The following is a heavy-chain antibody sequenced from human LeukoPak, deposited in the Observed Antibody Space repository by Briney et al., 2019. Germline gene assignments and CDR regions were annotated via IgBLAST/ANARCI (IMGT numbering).Heavy chain of an antibody. CDR2: INHSEST. D-gene: IGHD3-9*01. Sequence: SETLSLTCAVYGGSFSCYYWSWIRQPPGKGLEWIGEINHSESTKYNPSLKSRVTISVDTSKNQFSLKLSSVTAADTAVYYCARVGDYDILTGYPNYYYYYYMDVWGKGTTVTVSS. CDR3: ARVGDYDILTGYPNYYYYYYMDV. J-gene: IGHJ6*03. CDR1: GGSFSCYY. V-gene: IGHV4-34*01.